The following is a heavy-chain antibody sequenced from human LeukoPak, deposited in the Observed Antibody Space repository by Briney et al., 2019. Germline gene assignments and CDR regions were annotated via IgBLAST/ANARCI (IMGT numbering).Heavy chain of an antibody. V-gene: IGHV4-34*01. D-gene: IGHD2-8*02. J-gene: IGHJ4*02. Sequence: PETLSLTCAVYGGSFSGYYWSWIRQPPGKGLERIGEINHSGSTNYNPSLKSRVTISVDRSKNQFSLKLSSVTAADTAVYYCARAHGGVFDYWGQGTLVTVSS. CDR3: ARAHGGVFDY. CDR1: GGSFSGYY. CDR2: INHSGST.